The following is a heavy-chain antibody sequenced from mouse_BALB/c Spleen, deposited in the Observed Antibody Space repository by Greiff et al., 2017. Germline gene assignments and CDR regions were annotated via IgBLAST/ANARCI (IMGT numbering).Heavy chain of an antibody. Sequence: EVQLVESGGGLVQPGGSRKFSCAASGFTFSDYGMAWVRQAPGKGPEWVAFISNLAYSIYYADTVTGRFTISRENAKNTLYLEMSSLRPEDTAMYYCARDSRYYAFDYWGQGTTLTVSS. CDR2: ISNLAYSI. V-gene: IGHV5-15*02. CDR1: GFTFSDYG. CDR3: ARDSRYYAFDY. D-gene: IGHD1-1*01. J-gene: IGHJ2*01.